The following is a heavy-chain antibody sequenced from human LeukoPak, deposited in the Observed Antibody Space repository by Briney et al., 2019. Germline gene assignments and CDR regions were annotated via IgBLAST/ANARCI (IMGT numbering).Heavy chain of an antibody. V-gene: IGHV1-46*01. D-gene: IGHD3-22*01. J-gene: IGHJ5*02. CDR1: GYTFTRYY. CDR3: ARGRDYYAVSGYHNWFDA. Sequence: ASVKVSCKASGYTFTRYYMHWVRQAPGQGLEWMGIIGPSGETTSYAQKFQGRVTMTRDTSTRTVYLDLSSLRSEDTAVYYCARGRDYYAVSGYHNWFDAWGQGTLVTVSS. CDR2: IGPSGETT.